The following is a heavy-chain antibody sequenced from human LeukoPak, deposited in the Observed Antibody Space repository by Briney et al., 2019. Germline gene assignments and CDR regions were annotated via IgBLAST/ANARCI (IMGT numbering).Heavy chain of an antibody. V-gene: IGHV4-4*02. CDR2: IYHNGTP. D-gene: IGHD2-2*02. CDR1: VGSINSGNW. J-gene: IGHJ6*02. CDR3: ATAPILRGEGGEHYKYGMDV. Sequence: SETLSLTCAVSVGSINSGNWWSWVRQSPGKGLEWIGEIYHNGTPNYNPSLKSRVTISADTLKNHFSLKMTSVTAADTAVYYCATAPILRGEGGEHYKYGMDVWGQGTTVIVSS.